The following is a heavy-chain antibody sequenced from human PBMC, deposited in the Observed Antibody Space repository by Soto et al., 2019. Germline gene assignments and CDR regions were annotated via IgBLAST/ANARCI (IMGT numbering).Heavy chain of an antibody. Sequence: SETLSLTCGVSGGSISSSHWWSWVRQPPGKGLEWIGEIYHSGSTNNNPSLKSRVTLSVDNSKNQFSLKLSSVTAADTAVYYCARDHGDYGPFDYWGQGTLVTVSS. V-gene: IGHV4-4*02. D-gene: IGHD4-17*01. J-gene: IGHJ4*02. CDR1: GGSISSSHW. CDR3: ARDHGDYGPFDY. CDR2: IYHSGST.